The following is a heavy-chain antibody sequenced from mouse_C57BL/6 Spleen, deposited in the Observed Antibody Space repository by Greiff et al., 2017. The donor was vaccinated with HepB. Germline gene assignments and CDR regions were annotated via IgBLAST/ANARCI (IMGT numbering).Heavy chain of an antibody. V-gene: IGHV1-43*01. CDR2: INPSTGGT. D-gene: IGHD1-1*01. CDR1: GYSFTGYY. CDR3: ARGDYYGRND. J-gene: IGHJ2*01. Sequence: EVQLQQSGPELVKPGASVKISCKASGYSFTGYYMHWVKQSSEKSLEWIGEINPSTGGTSYNQKFKGKATITVDKSYSTSYMQLKSLTSEDSAVYYCARGDYYGRNDWGQGTTLTVSS.